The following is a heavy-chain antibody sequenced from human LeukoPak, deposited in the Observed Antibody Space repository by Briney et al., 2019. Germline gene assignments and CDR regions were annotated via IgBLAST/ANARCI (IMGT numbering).Heavy chain of an antibody. D-gene: IGHD2-21*01. Sequence: PSETLSLTCTVSGYSISSGYYWGWIRQPPGKGLERIGSIYHSGSTYYNPSLKSRVTISVDTSKNQFSLKLSSVTAADTAVYYCARSTVVNNLDYWGQGTLVTVSS. CDR1: GYSISSGYY. V-gene: IGHV4-38-2*02. J-gene: IGHJ4*02. CDR3: ARSTVVNNLDY. CDR2: IYHSGST.